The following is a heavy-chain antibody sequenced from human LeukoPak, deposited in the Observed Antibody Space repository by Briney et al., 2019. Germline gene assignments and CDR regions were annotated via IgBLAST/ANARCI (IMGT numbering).Heavy chain of an antibody. V-gene: IGHV3-30*18. CDR3: AKDRDCSSTSCDYYYGMDV. CDR2: ISYDGSNK. Sequence: PGGSLRLSCAASGFTFSSYGMHWVRQAPGKGLEWVAVISYDGSNKYYADSVKGRFTISRDNSKNTLYLQMNSLRAEDTAVYYRAKDRDCSSTSCDYYYGMDVWGQGTTVTVSS. J-gene: IGHJ6*02. D-gene: IGHD2-2*01. CDR1: GFTFSSYG.